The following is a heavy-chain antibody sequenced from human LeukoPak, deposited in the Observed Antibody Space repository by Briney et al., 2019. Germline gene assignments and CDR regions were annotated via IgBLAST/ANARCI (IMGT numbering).Heavy chain of an antibody. D-gene: IGHD6-6*01. Sequence: ASVKVSCKASGYTFTGNYMHWVRQAPGQGLEWRGWINPNRGGTNYAQKFQGRVTMTRDTSISTVYMELSRLRFDDTAVYYCARGIAAGYVNWFDPWGQGTLVTVSS. CDR3: ARGIAAGYVNWFDP. V-gene: IGHV1-2*02. CDR1: GYTFTGNY. CDR2: INPNRGGT. J-gene: IGHJ5*02.